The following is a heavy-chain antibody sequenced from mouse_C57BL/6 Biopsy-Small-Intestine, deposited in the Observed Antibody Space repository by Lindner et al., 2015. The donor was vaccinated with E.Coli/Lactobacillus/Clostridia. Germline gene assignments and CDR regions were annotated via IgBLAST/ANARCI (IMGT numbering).Heavy chain of an antibody. D-gene: IGHD1-1*01. V-gene: IGHV1-59*01. J-gene: IGHJ3*01. CDR3: ARGVDVLDI. Sequence: SVKVSARPPGYTFTQRMGVGWVRQAPGQGLEWMGRIGTYNGNTKYAQMFQGRVTMTTDTSTSTVYMELRNLRSDDTAVYYCARGVDVLDIWGQGTMVTVSS. CDR1: GYTFTQRM. CDR2: IGTYNGNT.